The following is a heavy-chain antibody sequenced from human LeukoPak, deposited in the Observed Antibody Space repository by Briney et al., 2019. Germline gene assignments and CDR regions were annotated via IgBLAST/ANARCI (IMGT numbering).Heavy chain of an antibody. V-gene: IGHV4-4*07. CDR3: AGSMITFGGVIVNDY. Sequence: SETLSLTCTVSGGSISSYYWSWIRQPAGKGLEWIGRIYTSGSTNYNHSLKSRVTMSVDTSKNQFSLKLSSVTAADTAVYYCAGSMITFGGVIVNDYWGQGTLVTVSS. CDR2: IYTSGST. CDR1: GGSISSYY. J-gene: IGHJ4*02. D-gene: IGHD3-16*02.